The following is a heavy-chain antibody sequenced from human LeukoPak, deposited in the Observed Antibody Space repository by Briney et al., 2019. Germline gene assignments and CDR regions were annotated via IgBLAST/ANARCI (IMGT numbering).Heavy chain of an antibody. Sequence: SETLSLTCTVSGGSISSYYWSWIRQPPGKGLEWIGYIYYSGSTNYNPSLKSRVTISVDTSKNQFSLKLSSVTAADTAVYYCARSLGVVIHGGMDVWGQGTTVTVSS. CDR1: GGSISSYY. J-gene: IGHJ6*02. CDR3: ARSLGVVIHGGMDV. CDR2: IYYSGST. V-gene: IGHV4-59*08. D-gene: IGHD3-3*01.